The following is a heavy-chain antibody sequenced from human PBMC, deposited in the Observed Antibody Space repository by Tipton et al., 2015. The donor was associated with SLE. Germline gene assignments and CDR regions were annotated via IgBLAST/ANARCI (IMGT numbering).Heavy chain of an antibody. J-gene: IGHJ4*02. V-gene: IGHV4-4*02. CDR2: IHYSGST. CDR1: GGAISSSYW. D-gene: IGHD2-15*01. Sequence: TLSLTCVVSGGAISSSYWWSWVRQPPGKGLEWIAYIHYSGSTNYNPSLKSRVTISVDTSKNEFSVRLSSVTAADTAVYYCAREACSGGNCWFDYWGQGTLVTVSS. CDR3: AREACSGGNCWFDY.